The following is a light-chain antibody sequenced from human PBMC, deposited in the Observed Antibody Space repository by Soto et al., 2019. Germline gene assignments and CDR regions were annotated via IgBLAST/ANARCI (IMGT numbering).Light chain of an antibody. Sequence: EIVLTQSPGTLSFSPGGRATLSRRASQSISSNYLAWYQQKPGRAPRLLIYGASTRATGIPDSFSGSGSGTDFTLTISRLEPEDFAVYYCQQYGSSPQTFGQGTKVDIK. J-gene: IGKJ1*01. CDR3: QQYGSSPQT. CDR1: QSISSNY. V-gene: IGKV3-20*01. CDR2: GAS.